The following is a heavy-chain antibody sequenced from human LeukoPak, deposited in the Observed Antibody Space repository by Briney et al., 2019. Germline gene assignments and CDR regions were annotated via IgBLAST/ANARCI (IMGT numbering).Heavy chain of an antibody. V-gene: IGHV3-21*01. CDR2: ISSISSYI. CDR1: GFTFSSYS. CDR3: ARYYGSGSYGYYYYGMDV. Sequence: GGSLRLSCAASGFTFSSYSMNWVRQAPGKGLEWVSSISSISSYIYYADSVKGRFTISRDKAKNSLYLQMNSLRAEDTAVYYCARYYGSGSYGYYYYGMDVWGQGTTVTVSS. J-gene: IGHJ6*02. D-gene: IGHD3-10*01.